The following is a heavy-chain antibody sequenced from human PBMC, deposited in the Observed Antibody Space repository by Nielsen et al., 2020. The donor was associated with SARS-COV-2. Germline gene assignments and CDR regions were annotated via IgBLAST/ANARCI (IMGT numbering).Heavy chain of an antibody. CDR3: AHRATVTTTFDP. V-gene: IGHV2-5*02. J-gene: IGHJ5*02. CDR2: IYWDDDK. D-gene: IGHD4-17*01. CDR1: GFSLSTSGVG. Sequence: SGPTLVKPTQTPTLTCTFSGFSLSTSGVGVGWIRQPPGKALEWLALIYWDDDKRYSPSLKSSLTITKDTSKNQVVLTMTNMDPVDTATYYCAHRATVTTTFDPWGQGTLVTVSS.